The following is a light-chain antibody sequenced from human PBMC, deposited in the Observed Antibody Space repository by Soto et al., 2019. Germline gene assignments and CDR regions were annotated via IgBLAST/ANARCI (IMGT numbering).Light chain of an antibody. CDR2: DVN. CDR1: SSDVGGYNS. Sequence: QSVLTQPRSVSGSPGQSVTISCTGASSDVGGYNSVSWYQQHPVKAPKLMIYDVNKRPSGVPDRFSGSKSGNTASLTISGLQTEDEADYYCCSYAGTSYVFGTGTKV. CDR3: CSYAGTSYV. J-gene: IGLJ1*01. V-gene: IGLV2-11*01.